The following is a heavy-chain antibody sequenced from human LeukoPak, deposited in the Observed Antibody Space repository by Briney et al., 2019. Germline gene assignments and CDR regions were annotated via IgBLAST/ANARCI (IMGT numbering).Heavy chain of an antibody. CDR1: GFTFGSYA. CDR2: ISYDGSNK. CDR3: ARARIAAAGKNWFDP. J-gene: IGHJ5*02. Sequence: PGGSLRLSCAASGFTFGSYAMHWVRQAPGKGLEWVAVISYDGSNKYYADSVKGRFTISRDNSKNTLYLQMNSLRAEDTAVYYCARARIAAAGKNWFDPWGQGTLVTVSS. D-gene: IGHD6-13*01. V-gene: IGHV3-30*04.